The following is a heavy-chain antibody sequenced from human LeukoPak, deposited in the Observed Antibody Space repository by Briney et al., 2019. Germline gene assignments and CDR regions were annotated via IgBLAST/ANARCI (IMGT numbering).Heavy chain of an antibody. J-gene: IGHJ6*02. CDR3: ARTTVTPDYYYYGMDV. CDR1: GGTLSSYY. Sequence: PSETLSLTCTVSGGTLSSYYWSWLRQPAGKGLEWIGGIYTSGSTNYNPSLKSRVTMSVDTSKNQFSLKLSSVTAADTAVYYCARTTVTPDYYYYGMDVWGQGTTVTVSS. CDR2: IYTSGST. D-gene: IGHD4-11*01. V-gene: IGHV4-4*07.